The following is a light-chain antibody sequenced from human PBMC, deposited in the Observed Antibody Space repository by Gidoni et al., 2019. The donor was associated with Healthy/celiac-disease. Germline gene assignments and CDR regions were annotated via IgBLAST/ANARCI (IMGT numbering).Light chain of an antibody. Sequence: EIVLTQSPVTLSLSPGERATLSCRDSQSVSSSSLSWYQLKPGQAPRLLIYDASSRATGIPDRCSGSGSGTDFTLTISRLEPEEFAVYYCQQYDSSPPGTFGQGTKVEIK. J-gene: IGKJ1*01. CDR2: DAS. CDR3: QQYDSSPPGT. V-gene: IGKV3-20*01. CDR1: QSVSSSS.